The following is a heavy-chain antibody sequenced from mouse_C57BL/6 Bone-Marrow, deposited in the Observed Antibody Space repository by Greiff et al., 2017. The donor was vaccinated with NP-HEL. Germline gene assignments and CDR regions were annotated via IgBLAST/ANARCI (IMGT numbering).Heavy chain of an antibody. CDR3: ARTVDGYYFDY. CDR2: IYPGSGST. CDR1: GYTFTSYW. V-gene: IGHV1-55*01. D-gene: IGHD2-3*01. Sequence: QVQLQQPGAELVKPGASVKMSCKASGYTFTSYWITWVKQRPGQGLEWIGDIYPGSGSTNYNEKFKSKATLTVDKSSSTAYMQLSSLTSEDSAVYYFARTVDGYYFDYGGQGTTLTVSS. J-gene: IGHJ2*01.